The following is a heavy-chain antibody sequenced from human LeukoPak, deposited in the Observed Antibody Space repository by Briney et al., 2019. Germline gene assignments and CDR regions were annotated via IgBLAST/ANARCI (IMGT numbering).Heavy chain of an antibody. J-gene: IGHJ4*02. D-gene: IGHD3-22*01. V-gene: IGHV3-9*01. CDR2: ISWNSCSI. CDR3: AKGHSSSYNRTSSEFDD. CDR1: GFTFDDYA. Sequence: GGSLRLSCAASGFTFDDYAMHWVRQAPGKGLEWVSGISWNSCSIGYADSVKGRFTISRDNAKNSLYLQMNSLRAEDTALYYCAKGHSSSYNRTSSEFDDWGQASLVTVSS.